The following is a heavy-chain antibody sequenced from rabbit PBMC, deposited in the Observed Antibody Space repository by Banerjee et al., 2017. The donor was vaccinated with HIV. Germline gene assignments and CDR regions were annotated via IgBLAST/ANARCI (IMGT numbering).Heavy chain of an antibody. Sequence: QSLEESGGDLVKPGASLTLTCTASGFSFSSSYYMCWVRQAPGKGLEWIACIDGGGSGSTCYASWAKGRFTGSKTSSTTVTLQMTSLTAADTATYFCARHAGSSDYSLNLWGPGTLVTVS. V-gene: IGHV1S40*01. D-gene: IGHD8-1*01. CDR2: IDGGGSGST. CDR3: ARHAGSSDYSLNL. J-gene: IGHJ4*01. CDR1: GFSFSSSYY.